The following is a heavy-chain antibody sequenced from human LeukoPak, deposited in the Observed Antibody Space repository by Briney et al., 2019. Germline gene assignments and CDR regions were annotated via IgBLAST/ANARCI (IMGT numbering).Heavy chain of an antibody. V-gene: IGHV1-2*02. CDR2: INPNSGGT. CDR3: ARDPTYDYVWGSYRYFDY. Sequence: ASVKVSCKASGYSFTSHYMHWVRQAPGQGLEWMGWINPNSGGTNYAQKFQGRVTMTRDTSISTAYMELSRLRSDDTAVYYCARDPTYDYVWGSYRYFDYWGQGTLVTVSS. D-gene: IGHD3-16*02. J-gene: IGHJ4*02. CDR1: GYSFTSHY.